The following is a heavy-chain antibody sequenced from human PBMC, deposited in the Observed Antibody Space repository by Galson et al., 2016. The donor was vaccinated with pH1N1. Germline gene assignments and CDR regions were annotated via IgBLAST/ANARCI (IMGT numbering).Heavy chain of an antibody. CDR1: GYSLTNYW. CDR2: IYLSDSHT. CDR3: ASTRPEFRSSDCPKPHSFDY. J-gene: IGHJ4*02. V-gene: IGHV5-51*01. D-gene: IGHD2-21*02. Sequence: QSGAEVKKPGESLKISCEGFGYSLTNYWIVWVRQMPGKGLEWMGIIYLSDSHTTYSPSFQGQVTISADKSISTAYLERSSLKASDTATYYCASTRPEFRSSDCPKPHSFDYWGQGTLVTVSS.